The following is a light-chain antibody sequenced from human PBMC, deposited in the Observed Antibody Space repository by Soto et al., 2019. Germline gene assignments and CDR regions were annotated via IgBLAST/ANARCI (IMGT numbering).Light chain of an antibody. CDR3: ETWDSNIRV. CDR1: SGHSSYI. CDR2: FEGSGRN. J-gene: IGLJ3*02. Sequence: QLVLTQSSSASASLGSSVKLTCTLSSGHSSYIIAWHQQQPGKAPRYLMKFEGSGRNNKGSGVPDRFSGSSSGADRYLTISNLQFEDEADYYCETWDSNIRVFGGGTKLTVL. V-gene: IGLV4-60*02.